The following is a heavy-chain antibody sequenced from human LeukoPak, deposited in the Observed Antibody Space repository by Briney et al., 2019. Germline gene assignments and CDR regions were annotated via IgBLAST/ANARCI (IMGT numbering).Heavy chain of an antibody. CDR2: ISYDGANK. D-gene: IGHD3-10*01. CDR3: ARDRGTGNYYNGGTGY. CDR1: GFTFSNYA. J-gene: IGHJ4*02. Sequence: PGGSLRLSCAASGFTFSNYAMVWVRQAPGKGLEWVAVISYDGANKYYADSVKGRFTISRDNSNNTLYVQMNSLRAEDTAVYYCARDRGTGNYYNGGTGYWGQGTLVTVSS. V-gene: IGHV3-30-3*01.